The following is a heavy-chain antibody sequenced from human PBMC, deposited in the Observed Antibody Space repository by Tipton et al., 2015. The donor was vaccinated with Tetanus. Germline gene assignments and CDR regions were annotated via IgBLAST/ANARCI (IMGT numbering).Heavy chain of an antibody. CDR3: ATGDFWSGFYALFDY. V-gene: IGHV3-21*01. CDR2: ISSSGTYI. J-gene: IGHJ4*02. D-gene: IGHD3-3*01. CDR1: GFTFSAFA. Sequence: SGFTFSAFAMNWVRQAPGKGLEWVSYISSSGTYIYYADSVRGRFTISRDNARNSLYLQMNSLRAEDTAVYYCATGDFWSGFYALFDYWGQGTLVTVSS.